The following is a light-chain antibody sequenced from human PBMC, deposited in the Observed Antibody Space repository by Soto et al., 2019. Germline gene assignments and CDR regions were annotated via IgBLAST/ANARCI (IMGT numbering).Light chain of an antibody. CDR1: TGAVTNGHY. CDR2: DTT. J-gene: IGLJ1*01. Sequence: QAVVTQEPSLTVSPGGTVTLTCGSSTGAVTNGHYPYWFQQKPGQAPRTPIYDTTNRHSGTPARFSGSLLGGKSALTLSGAQPEDEAEYYCLLSYNGPYVFGTGTKVTVL. CDR3: LLSYNGPYV. V-gene: IGLV7-46*01.